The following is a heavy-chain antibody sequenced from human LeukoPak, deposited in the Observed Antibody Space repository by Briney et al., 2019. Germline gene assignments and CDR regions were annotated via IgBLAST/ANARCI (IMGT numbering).Heavy chain of an antibody. CDR1: GFTVSSNH. Sequence: GGSLRLSCAASGFTVSSNHMNWVRQAPGKGLEWVSVIYSGGSTYYTDSVTGRFTISRHNCKNTLYLQMNSLRAEDTAVYYCARDQSSGGVDYWGQGTLVTVSS. CDR3: ARDQSSGGVDY. J-gene: IGHJ4*02. CDR2: IYSGGST. D-gene: IGHD3-10*01. V-gene: IGHV3-53*04.